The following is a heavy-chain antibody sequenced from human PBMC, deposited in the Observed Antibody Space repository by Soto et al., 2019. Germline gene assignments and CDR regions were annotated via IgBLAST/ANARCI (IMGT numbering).Heavy chain of an antibody. J-gene: IGHJ6*02. CDR3: ARDSPLLHYDILTGPPRPHHHYRMDV. CDR2: INPSGGST. CDR1: GYTFTSYY. D-gene: IGHD3-9*01. V-gene: IGHV1-46*01. Sequence: ASVKVSCKASGYTFTSYYMHWVRQAPGQGPEWMGIINPSGGSTSYAQKFQGRVTMTRDTSTSTVYMELSSLRSEDTAVYYCARDSPLLHYDILTGPPRPHHHYRMDVCGQGSTVTGSS.